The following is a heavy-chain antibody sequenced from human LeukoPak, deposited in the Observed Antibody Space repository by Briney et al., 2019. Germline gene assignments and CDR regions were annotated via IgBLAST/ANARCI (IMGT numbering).Heavy chain of an antibody. V-gene: IGHV3-21*06. CDR2: ITSSSSYI. Sequence: GGSLRLSCAASGFTFTSYNMNWVRQAPRKRMEWVSSITSSSSYIYYADSVKGRFTISRDNAKNSLYLQMDSLRVEDTAVYYCARDPYSGNYGAYYYYYMDVWGKGTTVTISS. D-gene: IGHD1-26*01. J-gene: IGHJ6*03. CDR1: GFTFTSYN. CDR3: ARDPYSGNYGAYYYYYMDV.